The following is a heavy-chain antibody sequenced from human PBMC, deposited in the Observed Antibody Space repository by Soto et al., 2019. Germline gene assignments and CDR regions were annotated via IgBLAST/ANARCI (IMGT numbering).Heavy chain of an antibody. Sequence: QLQLQESGSGLVNPSQTLSLTCAVSGGSINSGGYSWSWIRQPPGKGLEWIGYIYHSGSTYYNPSLKSRVNRSVDRSKNQFSLKLSSVTAADTAVYYCARSRNYYDSSGYMIYYFDYWGQGTLVTVSS. CDR1: GGSINSGGYS. V-gene: IGHV4-30-2*01. CDR3: ARSRNYYDSSGYMIYYFDY. J-gene: IGHJ4*02. D-gene: IGHD3-22*01. CDR2: IYHSGST.